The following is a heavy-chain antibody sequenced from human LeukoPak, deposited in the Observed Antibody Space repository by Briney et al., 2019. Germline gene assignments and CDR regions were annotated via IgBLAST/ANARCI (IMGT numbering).Heavy chain of an antibody. CDR1: GGTFSSYA. Sequence: SSVKVSCKASGGTFSSYAISCVRQAPGQGLECIGGIIPIFGTANYAQKFQGRVTITADKFTSTAYMELSSLRSEDTAVYYCARHIAEDGYFDYWGKGTMVTVSS. CDR3: ARHIAEDGYFDY. D-gene: IGHD6-13*01. CDR2: IIPIFGTA. V-gene: IGHV1-69*06. J-gene: IGHJ4*02.